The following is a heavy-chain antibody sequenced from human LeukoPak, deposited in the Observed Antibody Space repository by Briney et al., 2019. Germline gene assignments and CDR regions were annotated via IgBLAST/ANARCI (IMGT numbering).Heavy chain of an antibody. CDR3: ARGVGYYYGSGSYYNSPRYFDY. D-gene: IGHD3-10*01. CDR1: GGSFSGYY. Sequence: SETLSLTCAVYGGSFSGYYWSWIRQPPGKGLEWIGYIYYSGSTNYNPSLKSRVTISVDTSKNQFSLKLSSVTAADTAVYYCARGVGYYYGSGSYYNSPRYFDYWGQGTLVTVSS. V-gene: IGHV4-59*01. J-gene: IGHJ4*02. CDR2: IYYSGST.